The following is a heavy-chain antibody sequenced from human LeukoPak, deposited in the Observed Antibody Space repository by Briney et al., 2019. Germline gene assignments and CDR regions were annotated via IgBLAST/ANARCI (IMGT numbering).Heavy chain of an antibody. V-gene: IGHV4-59*01. CDR1: GGSISSYY. D-gene: IGHD4-23*01. Sequence: SETLSLTCTVSGGSISSYYWSWIRQPPGKGPEWIGYIYYSGSTNYNPSLKSRVTISVDTSKNQFSLKLSSVTAADTAVYYCARGSPVVSLGYWGQGTLVTVSS. J-gene: IGHJ4*02. CDR3: ARGSPVVSLGY. CDR2: IYYSGST.